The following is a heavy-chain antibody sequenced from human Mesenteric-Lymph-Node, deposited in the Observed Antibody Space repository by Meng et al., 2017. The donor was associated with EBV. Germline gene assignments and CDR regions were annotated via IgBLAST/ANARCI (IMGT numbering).Heavy chain of an antibody. CDR1: GASISSGSYY. Sequence: QLQLQESGPGLVEPSETVPLTCTVSGASISSGSYYWGWIRQPPGKGLEWIGSIYYRGSTYYNPSLRSRVTISVDTSKNHFSLKLSSVTAADTAMYYCVSYDYGNYVSFDSWGQGILVTVSS. CDR2: IYYRGST. CDR3: VSYDYGNYVSFDS. D-gene: IGHD4-11*01. J-gene: IGHJ4*02. V-gene: IGHV4-39*01.